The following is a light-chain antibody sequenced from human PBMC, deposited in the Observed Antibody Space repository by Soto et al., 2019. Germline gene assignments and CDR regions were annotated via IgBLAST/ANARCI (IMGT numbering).Light chain of an antibody. CDR3: QSYDTSLSGPVV. CDR2: GNS. J-gene: IGLJ2*01. CDR1: SSNIGAGHD. Sequence: QPVLTQPPSVSGAPGQRVTISCTESSSNIGAGHDVRWYQQLPGTAPKLLIYGNSNRPSGVPDRFSGSKSGTSASLAISGLQAEDEADYYCQSYDTSLSGPVVFGGGTKLTVL. V-gene: IGLV1-40*01.